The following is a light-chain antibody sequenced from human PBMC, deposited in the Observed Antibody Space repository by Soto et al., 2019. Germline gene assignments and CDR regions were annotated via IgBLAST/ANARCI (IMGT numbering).Light chain of an antibody. CDR3: CSYAGSYTLV. V-gene: IGLV2-11*01. Sequence: QSALTQPRSVSGSPGQSVTISCTGTSSDVGGYNYVSWYQQHPGKAPKVMIYDVSKRPSGVPDRFSGSKSGNTASRTISGLQAEDDADYYCCSYAGSYTLVFGGGTKVTVL. CDR1: SSDVGGYNY. J-gene: IGLJ2*01. CDR2: DVS.